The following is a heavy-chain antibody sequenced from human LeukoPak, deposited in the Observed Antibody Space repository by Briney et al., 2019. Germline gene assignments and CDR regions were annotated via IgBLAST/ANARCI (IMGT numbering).Heavy chain of an antibody. Sequence: ASVKVSCKASGYPFTWYGFTWVRQAPGQGLEWMGWIGANNANTKLEQKFQGRLTMAIDTSTSTAYMELRSLRSDDTAVYYCARDGGYSGYDPPNWFDPWGQGTLVTVSS. CDR2: IGANNANT. CDR3: ARDGGYSGYDPPNWFDP. V-gene: IGHV1-18*01. J-gene: IGHJ5*02. CDR1: GYPFTWYG. D-gene: IGHD5-12*01.